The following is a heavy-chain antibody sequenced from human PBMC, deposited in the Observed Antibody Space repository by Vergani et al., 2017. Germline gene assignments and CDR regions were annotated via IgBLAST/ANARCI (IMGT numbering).Heavy chain of an antibody. CDR1: GFTFNHYA. V-gene: IGHV3-23*01. CDR2: ISGSGGST. Sequence: EVQLLESGGDLVQPGGSLRLSCAASGFTFNHYAMNWVRQAPGKGLEWVSGISGSGGSTYYAGSVKGRFTISRDSSKNTLYLQVNSLSAGDTAVYYCAKANHRDSGYDYLYYYHAMDVWGQGTTVIVFS. CDR3: AKANHRDSGYDYLYYYHAMDV. D-gene: IGHD5-12*01. J-gene: IGHJ6*02.